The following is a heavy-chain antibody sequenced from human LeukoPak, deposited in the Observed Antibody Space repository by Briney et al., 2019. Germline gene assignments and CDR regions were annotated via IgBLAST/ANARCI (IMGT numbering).Heavy chain of an antibody. Sequence: SGTLSLTCAVSGGSISSSNWWSWVRQPPGKGLEWIGEIYHSGSTNYNPSLKSRVTISVDKSKNQFSLKLSSVTAADTAVYYCASREWDDSSGYYVDYWGQGTLVTVSS. V-gene: IGHV4-4*02. CDR1: GGSISSSNW. CDR2: IYHSGST. D-gene: IGHD3-22*01. CDR3: ASREWDDSSGYYVDY. J-gene: IGHJ4*02.